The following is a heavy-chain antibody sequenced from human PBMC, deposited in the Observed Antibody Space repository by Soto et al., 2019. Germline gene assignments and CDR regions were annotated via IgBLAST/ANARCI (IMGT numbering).Heavy chain of an antibody. D-gene: IGHD7-27*01. Sequence: GGSLRLSCATSGFILSDCAMNWFRQAPGKGLEWVSYISSSSSVIDYADSVKGRFTVSRDNARNSLYLQMNSLRAEDTAVYYCARDLSWGSNWYYYMDVWGKGTTVTV. CDR2: ISSSSSVI. J-gene: IGHJ6*03. V-gene: IGHV3-48*01. CDR3: ARDLSWGSNWYYYMDV. CDR1: GFILSDCA.